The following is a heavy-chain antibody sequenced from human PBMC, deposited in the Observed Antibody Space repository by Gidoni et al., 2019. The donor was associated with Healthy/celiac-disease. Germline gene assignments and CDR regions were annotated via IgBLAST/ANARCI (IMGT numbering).Heavy chain of an antibody. CDR1: GITFSSYA. V-gene: IGHV3-23*01. Sequence: EVKLLESGGGVVQPGGSLRLSCAACGITFSSYAMSWVRQAPGTGLEWVSAISGSGGSTYYAYSVMGRFTISRDNSKNTLYLQMNSLSAEDTAVYYCAKDSPTGELPDAFDIWGQGTMVTVSS. CDR3: AKDSPTGELPDAFDI. J-gene: IGHJ3*02. CDR2: ISGSGGST. D-gene: IGHD1-26*01.